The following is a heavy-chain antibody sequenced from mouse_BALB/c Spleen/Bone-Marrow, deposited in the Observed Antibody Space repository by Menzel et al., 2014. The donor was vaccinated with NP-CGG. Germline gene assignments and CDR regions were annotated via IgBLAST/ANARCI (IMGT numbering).Heavy chain of an antibody. J-gene: IGHJ4*01. D-gene: IGHD2-2*01. CDR3: AARLSHLAMDY. Sequence: QVQLQQPGAELVKLGASLKLSCKASGYTFTNYWIHWVKQRPGQGLEWIGEINPSNGRTNYNEKFKTKATLTVDKSSSTAYMQLSSLTSEDSAVNYCAARLSHLAMDYWGQGTSVTVSS. CDR1: GYTFTNYW. CDR2: INPSNGRT. V-gene: IGHV1S81*02.